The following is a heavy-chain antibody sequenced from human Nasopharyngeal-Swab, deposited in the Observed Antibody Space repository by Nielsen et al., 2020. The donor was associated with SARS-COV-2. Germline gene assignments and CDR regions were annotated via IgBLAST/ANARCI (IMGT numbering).Heavy chain of an antibody. CDR3: ARATMIVVVIGAFDI. J-gene: IGHJ3*02. V-gene: IGHV4-31*02. Sequence: REAPGKGLEWIGYIYYSGSTYYNPSLKSRVTISVDTSKNQFSLKLSSVTAADAAVYYCARATMIVVVIGAFDIWGQGTMVTVSS. D-gene: IGHD3-22*01. CDR2: IYYSGST.